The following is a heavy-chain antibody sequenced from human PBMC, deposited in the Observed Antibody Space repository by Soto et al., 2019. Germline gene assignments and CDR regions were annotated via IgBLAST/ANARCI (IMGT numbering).Heavy chain of an antibody. Sequence: QVQLVQSGAEVKKPGASVKVSCKASGYTLTRNYVHWVRQAPGQGLQWMGAISPSGGRPSYAQKFQDRVTMTSDTSANTVYMELSSLRSEDTAVYYCAREGTAMPADAFDIWGQGTMVTVAS. J-gene: IGHJ3*02. CDR3: AREGTAMPADAFDI. CDR1: GYTLTRNY. CDR2: ISPSGGRP. D-gene: IGHD2-2*01. V-gene: IGHV1-46*01.